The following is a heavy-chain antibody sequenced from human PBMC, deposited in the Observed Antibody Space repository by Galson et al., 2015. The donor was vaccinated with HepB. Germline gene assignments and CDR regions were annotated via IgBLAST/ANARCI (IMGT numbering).Heavy chain of an antibody. D-gene: IGHD3-10*01. V-gene: IGHV3-30*04. Sequence: SLRLSCAGSGFTFSSYAMHWVRQAPGKGLEWVAVISFDGFNKYYADSVKGRFTISRDNSKNTLYLQMNSLSAEVTAVYYCARGRMVRGLSLRYDAVDIWGQGTMVTVSS. CDR3: ARGRMVRGLSLRYDAVDI. J-gene: IGHJ3*02. CDR1: GFTFSSYA. CDR2: ISFDGFNK.